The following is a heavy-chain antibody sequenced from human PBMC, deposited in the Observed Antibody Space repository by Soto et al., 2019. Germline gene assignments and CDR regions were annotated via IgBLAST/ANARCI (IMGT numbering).Heavy chain of an antibody. CDR3: AREPGKMTTVTTWGVY. CDR1: GFTFSSYG. V-gene: IGHV3-33*01. D-gene: IGHD4-17*01. Sequence: QPGGSLRLSCAASGFTFSSYGMHWVRQAPGKGLEWVAVIWYDGSNKYYADSVKGRFTISRDNSKNTLYLQMNSLRAEDTAVYYCAREPGKMTTVTTWGVYWGQGTLVTVSS. CDR2: IWYDGSNK. J-gene: IGHJ4*02.